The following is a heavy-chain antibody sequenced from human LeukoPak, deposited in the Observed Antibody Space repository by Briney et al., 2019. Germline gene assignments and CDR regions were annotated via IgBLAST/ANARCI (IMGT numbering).Heavy chain of an antibody. CDR3: ARDPCGGDWYLNWFDP. J-gene: IGHJ5*02. Sequence: GASVTVSCTASGGTFSSYTISWGRQAPGQGLEWRGRIIIILGIANYEQKFQGRVTITADKSTSTAYLELSSLRSEDTAVYYCARDPCGGDWYLNWFDPWGQGTLVTVSS. CDR2: IIIILGIA. D-gene: IGHD2-21*02. CDR1: GGTFSSYT. V-gene: IGHV1-69*04.